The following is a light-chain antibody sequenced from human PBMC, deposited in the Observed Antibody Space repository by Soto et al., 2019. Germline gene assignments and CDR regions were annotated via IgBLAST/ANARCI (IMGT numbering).Light chain of an antibody. J-gene: IGLJ1*01. CDR3: SSYAGSNNYV. Sequence: QSVLTQPASVSGSPGQSITISCTGTSSDIGTYNYVSWYQHHPGKVPKLMIYDVSNRPSGVSNRFSGSKSGNTASLTVSGLQAEDEADYYCSSYAGSNNYVFGTGTKLTVL. V-gene: IGLV2-14*01. CDR1: SSDIGTYNY. CDR2: DVS.